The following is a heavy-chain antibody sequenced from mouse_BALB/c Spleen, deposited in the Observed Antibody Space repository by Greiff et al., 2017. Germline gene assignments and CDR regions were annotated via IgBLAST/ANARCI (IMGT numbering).Heavy chain of an antibody. Sequence: VKLVESGPGLVAPSQSLSITCTVSGFSLTSYGVHWVRQPPGKGLEWLGVIWAGGSTNYNSALMSRLSISKDNSKSQVFLKMNSLQTDDTAMYYCARDGYDARFAYWGQGTLVTVSA. J-gene: IGHJ3*01. CDR2: IWAGGST. V-gene: IGHV2-9*02. CDR3: ARDGYDARFAY. CDR1: GFSLTSYG. D-gene: IGHD2-2*01.